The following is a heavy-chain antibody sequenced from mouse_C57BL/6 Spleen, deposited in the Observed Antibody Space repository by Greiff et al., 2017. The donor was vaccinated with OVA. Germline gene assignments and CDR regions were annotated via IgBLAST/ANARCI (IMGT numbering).Heavy chain of an antibody. D-gene: IGHD2-10*01. J-gene: IGHJ1*03. CDR2: ISYDGSN. Sequence: EVKLQESGPGLVKPSQSLSLTCSVTGYSITSGYYWNWIRQFPGNKLEWMGYISYDGSNNYNPSLKNRISITRDTSKNQFFLKLNSVTTEDTATYYCAREAPTRYFDVWGTGTTVTVSS. CDR1: GYSITSGYY. CDR3: AREAPTRYFDV. V-gene: IGHV3-6*01.